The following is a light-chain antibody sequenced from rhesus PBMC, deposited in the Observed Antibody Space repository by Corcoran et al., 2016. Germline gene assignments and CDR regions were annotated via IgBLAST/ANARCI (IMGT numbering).Light chain of an antibody. CDR3: QQVNRNPT. CDR1: QGIISY. CDR2: YAT. J-gene: IGKJ1*01. V-gene: IGKV1-32*02. Sequence: DIQMSQSPSSLSASVGDRVTITCRASQGIISYLNWYQQKPGKAPKPLIYYATSWASGVPSRFSGSGSGKEFTLTTSSLQPEYFATYCCQQVNRNPTFGQGTKVEIK.